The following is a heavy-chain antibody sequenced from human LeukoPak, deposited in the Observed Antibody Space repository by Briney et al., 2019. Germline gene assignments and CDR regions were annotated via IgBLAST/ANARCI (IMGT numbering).Heavy chain of an antibody. D-gene: IGHD1-20*01. CDR3: AKDSTTSITGTTLYAFDI. Sequence: PGGSLRLSRAASGFTFSSYAMNWVRQAPGKGLEWVSGISGRGGSTYYADSVKSRFTMSRDNSKNTLYVQMNSLRVEDTAIYYCAKDSTTSITGTTLYAFDIWGQGTMVTVSS. CDR1: GFTFSSYA. CDR2: ISGRGGST. J-gene: IGHJ3*02. V-gene: IGHV3-23*01.